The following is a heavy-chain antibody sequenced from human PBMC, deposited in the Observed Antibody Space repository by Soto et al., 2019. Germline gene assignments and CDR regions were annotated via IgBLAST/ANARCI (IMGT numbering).Heavy chain of an antibody. Sequence: PSETLSLTCAVSSGSISSSNWWSWVRQPPGKGLEWIGEIYHSGSTNYNPSLKSRVTISVDKSKNQFSLKLSSVTAADTAVYYCARDILHLDTAMVTGAFDIWGQGTMVTVSS. D-gene: IGHD5-18*01. CDR2: IYHSGST. CDR1: SGSISSSNW. J-gene: IGHJ3*02. V-gene: IGHV4-4*02. CDR3: ARDILHLDTAMVTGAFDI.